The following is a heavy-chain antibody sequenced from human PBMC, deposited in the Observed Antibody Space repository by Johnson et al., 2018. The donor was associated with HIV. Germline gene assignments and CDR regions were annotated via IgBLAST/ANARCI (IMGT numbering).Heavy chain of an antibody. CDR1: GFTVSSNY. D-gene: IGHD4-11*01. Sequence: VQLVESGGGLVQPGGSLRLSCAASGFTVSSNYMSWVRQGPGKGLEWVSAISGSGGSTYYADSVRGRVTISRDNSMNTLYLQMNSLRAEDTAVYYCAKGEAATTVTLDIWGQGTMVTVSS. CDR2: ISGSGGST. CDR3: AKGEAATTVTLDI. V-gene: IGHV3-23*04. J-gene: IGHJ3*02.